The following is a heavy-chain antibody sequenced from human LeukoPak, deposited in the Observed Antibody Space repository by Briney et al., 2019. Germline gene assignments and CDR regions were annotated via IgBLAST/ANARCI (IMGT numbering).Heavy chain of an antibody. CDR2: ISSSSSTI. CDR1: GFTFSSYS. D-gene: IGHD2-2*01. Sequence: QSGGSLRLSCAASGFTFSSYSMNWVRQAPGKGLEWVSYISSSSSTIYYADSVKGRFTISRDNAKNSLHLQMNSLRVEDTAVYYCARDPSPRTSYYYYYMDVWGKGTTVTVSS. CDR3: ARDPSPRTSYYYYYMDV. V-gene: IGHV3-48*04. J-gene: IGHJ6*03.